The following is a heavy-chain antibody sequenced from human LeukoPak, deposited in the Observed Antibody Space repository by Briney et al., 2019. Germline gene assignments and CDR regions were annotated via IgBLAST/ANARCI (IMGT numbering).Heavy chain of an antibody. CDR3: SRLRFVELDYFVY. CDR2: IYYSGST. D-gene: IGHD3-3*01. Sequence: SETLSLTFTVSGGSIRSSSYYWGWIRQPPGKGLEWIGSIYYSGSTYYNASLKSRGTISVDTSKNQFSLKLSSVTAADTAVYYCSRLRFVELDYFVYWGQGTLVTVSS. CDR1: GGSIRSSSYY. V-gene: IGHV4-39*01. J-gene: IGHJ4*02.